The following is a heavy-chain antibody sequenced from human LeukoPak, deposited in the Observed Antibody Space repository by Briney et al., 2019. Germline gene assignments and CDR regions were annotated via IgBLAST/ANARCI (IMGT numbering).Heavy chain of an antibody. CDR3: ARGQWPDY. CDR1: GFTFSTYT. D-gene: IGHD6-19*01. CDR2: ITSSSSYI. V-gene: IGHV3-21*01. Sequence: GGSLRLSCAASGFTFSTYTMNWVRQAPGKGLEWVSSITSSSSYIAYSDSVKGRFTISRDNAKNSLYLQMNSLRAEDTAVFYWARGQWPDYWGQGTLLIVSS. J-gene: IGHJ4*02.